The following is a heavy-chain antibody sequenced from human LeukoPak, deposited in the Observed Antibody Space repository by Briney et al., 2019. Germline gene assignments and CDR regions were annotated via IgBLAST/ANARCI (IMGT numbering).Heavy chain of an antibody. CDR3: ARGLDTSGWGTFDY. CDR1: GGSISSSNW. Sequence: SETLSLTCAVSGGSISSSNWWSWVRQPPGKGLEWIGEIYHSGSTNYNPSLKSRVTISVDKSKNQFSLKLSSVTAADTAVYYCARGLDTSGWGTFDYWGQGTLVTVSS. J-gene: IGHJ4*02. V-gene: IGHV4-4*02. CDR2: IYHSGST. D-gene: IGHD6-19*01.